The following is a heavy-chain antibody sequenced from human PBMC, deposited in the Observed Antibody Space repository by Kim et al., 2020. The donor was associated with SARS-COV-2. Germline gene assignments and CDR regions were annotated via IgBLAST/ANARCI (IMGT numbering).Heavy chain of an antibody. CDR2: IIPILGIA. Sequence: SVKVSCKASGGTFSSYAISWVRQAPGQGLEWMGRIIPILGIANYAQKFQGRVTITADKSTSTAYMELSSLRSEDTAVYYCARSYSSGSVDVWGKGTTVTVSS. V-gene: IGHV1-69*04. J-gene: IGHJ6*04. CDR1: GGTFSSYA. D-gene: IGHD3-22*01. CDR3: ARSYSSGSVDV.